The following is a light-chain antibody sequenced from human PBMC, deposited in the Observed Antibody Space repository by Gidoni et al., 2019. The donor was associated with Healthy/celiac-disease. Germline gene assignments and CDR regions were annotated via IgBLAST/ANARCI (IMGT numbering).Light chain of an antibody. V-gene: IGKV1-39*01. CDR2: AAS. J-gene: IGKJ3*01. CDR3: QQSYSTPKA. CDR1: QRISSY. Sequence: DIQMTQSPSSLSASVGDRVTITCRARQRISSYLNWYQQKPGKAPKLLIYAASSLQSGVPSRFSGSGSGTDFTLTISSLQPEDVATYYCQQSYSTPKAFGPGTKVDIK.